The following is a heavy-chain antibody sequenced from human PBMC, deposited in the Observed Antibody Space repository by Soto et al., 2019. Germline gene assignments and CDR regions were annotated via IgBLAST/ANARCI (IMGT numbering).Heavy chain of an antibody. CDR3: AQVRRDYRSGSSIK. CDR1: GFTFTTYA. CDR2: IGPSGDNT. D-gene: IGHD3-10*01. Sequence: EVQLLESGGGLVQPGGCLRLSCAASGFTFTTYAMTWVRQAPGKGLEWVSAIGPSGDNTYYADSVKGRFTISRNNSKKTLNLQINSLRAHDTAVYFCAQVRRDYRSGSSIKWGQGALVTVPS. V-gene: IGHV3-23*01. J-gene: IGHJ4*02.